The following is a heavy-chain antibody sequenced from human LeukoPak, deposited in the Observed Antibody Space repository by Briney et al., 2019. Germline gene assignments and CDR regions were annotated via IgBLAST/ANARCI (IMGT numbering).Heavy chain of an antibody. Sequence: GGSLRLSCAASGFTFSSYWMSWVRQAPGKGLEWVANIKEDGSEKYYVDSMKGRFTISRDNAKNSLYLQMNSLGAEDTAVYYCARAADHISYSSSWTLFDYWGQGTLVTVSS. V-gene: IGHV3-7*01. J-gene: IGHJ4*02. D-gene: IGHD6-13*01. CDR2: IKEDGSEK. CDR1: GFTFSSYW. CDR3: ARAADHISYSSSWTLFDY.